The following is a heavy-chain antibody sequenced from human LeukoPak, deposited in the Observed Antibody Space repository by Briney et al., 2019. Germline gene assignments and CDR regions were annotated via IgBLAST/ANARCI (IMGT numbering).Heavy chain of an antibody. CDR3: AKTYNSGWGRALDY. Sequence: GGSLRLSCAASGFTFSSYAMSWVRQAPGKGLEWVSAISGSGGSTYYADSVKGRFTISRDNSKNTLYLQMNSLRAEDTAVYYCAKTYNSGWGRALDYWGQGTLVTVSS. D-gene: IGHD6-19*01. CDR2: ISGSGGST. CDR1: GFTFSSYA. V-gene: IGHV3-23*01. J-gene: IGHJ4*02.